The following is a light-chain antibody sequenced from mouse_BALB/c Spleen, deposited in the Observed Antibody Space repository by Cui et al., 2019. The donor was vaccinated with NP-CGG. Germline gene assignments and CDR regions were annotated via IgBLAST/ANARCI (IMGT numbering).Light chain of an antibody. V-gene: IGKV4-92*01. CDR2: RTT. Sequence: MVLTQSTISIMTPRGEKVTITCRASSSISSNYVHWYQQKPGSSPKLLIYRTTILSSGVLGSFSGSGSESSYTLTISGMQDEGAATYYCQQGSSSPYTFGGGTKLEIK. CDR3: QQGSSSPYT. J-gene: IGKJ2*01. CDR1: SSISSNY.